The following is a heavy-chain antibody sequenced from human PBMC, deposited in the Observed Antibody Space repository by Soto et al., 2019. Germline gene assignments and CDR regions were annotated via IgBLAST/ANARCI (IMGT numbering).Heavy chain of an antibody. Sequence: EVQLVESGGGLVKPGGSLRLSCAASGFTFNSYSMNWVRQSPGKGLEWVSSISSSSSYIYYADSVKGRFSISRDNAKNALHLQMSSLRAEDTAVYYCARGNSIAVAGTYDYWGQGTLVTVSS. D-gene: IGHD6-19*01. J-gene: IGHJ4*02. CDR3: ARGNSIAVAGTYDY. CDR1: GFTFNSYS. CDR2: ISSSSSYI. V-gene: IGHV3-21*01.